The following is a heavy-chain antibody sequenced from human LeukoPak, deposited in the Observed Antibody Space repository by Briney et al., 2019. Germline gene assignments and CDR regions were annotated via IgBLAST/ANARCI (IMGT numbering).Heavy chain of an antibody. CDR1: GGSFSGYY. V-gene: IGHV4-34*01. CDR3: ARDYYDSSGYLRLTTWYFDL. D-gene: IGHD3-22*01. J-gene: IGHJ2*01. CDR2: INHSGST. Sequence: SETLSLTCAVYGGSFSGYYWSWIRQPPGKGLEWIGEINHSGSTNYNPSLKSRVTISVDTSKNQFSLKLNSVTAADTAVYYCARDYYDSSGYLRLTTWYFDLWGRGTLVTVSS.